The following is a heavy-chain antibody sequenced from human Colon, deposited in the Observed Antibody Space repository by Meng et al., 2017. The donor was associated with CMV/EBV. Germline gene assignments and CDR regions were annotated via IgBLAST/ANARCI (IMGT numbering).Heavy chain of an antibody. D-gene: IGHD5-24*01. V-gene: IGHV1-2*02. Sequence: ASVKVSCKASGYTFTGYYMHWVRQAPGQGLEWMGWINPNSGGTNYAQKFQGRVTMTRDTSISTAYMELSRLRSDDTAVYYCVREGGRRDGYTLDRSWGQGTLVTVSS. CDR1: GYTFTGYY. CDR3: VREGGRRDGYTLDRS. CDR2: INPNSGGT. J-gene: IGHJ5*02.